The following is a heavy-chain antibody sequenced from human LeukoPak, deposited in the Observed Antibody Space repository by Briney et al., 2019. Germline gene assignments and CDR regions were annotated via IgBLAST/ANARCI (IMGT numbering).Heavy chain of an antibody. CDR1: GFTFSNYW. CDR3: AKDFGDYYFDY. J-gene: IGHJ4*02. CDR2: ISGSGGST. Sequence: GGSLRLSCAASGFTFSNYWMSWVRQAPGKGLEWVSAISGSGGSTYYADSVKGRFTISRDNSKNTLYLQMNSLRAEDTAVYYCAKDFGDYYFDYWGQGTLVTVSS. D-gene: IGHD4-17*01. V-gene: IGHV3-23*01.